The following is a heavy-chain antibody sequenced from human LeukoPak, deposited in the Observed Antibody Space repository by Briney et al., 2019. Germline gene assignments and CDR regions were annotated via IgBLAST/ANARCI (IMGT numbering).Heavy chain of an antibody. V-gene: IGHV3-23*01. D-gene: IGHD3-16*02. CDR3: ARAYQRLTFGGVIAS. Sequence: GGSLRLSCAASGFTFSNAWMSWVRQAPGKGLEWVSAISGSGGSTYYADSVKGRFTISRDNAKSSLYLQLNSLRAEDTAVYYCARAYQRLTFGGVIASWGQGTLVTVSS. CDR1: GFTFSNAW. CDR2: ISGSGGST. J-gene: IGHJ4*02.